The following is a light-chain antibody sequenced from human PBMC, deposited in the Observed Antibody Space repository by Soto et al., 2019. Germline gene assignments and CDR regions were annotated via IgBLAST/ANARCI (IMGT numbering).Light chain of an antibody. Sequence: QSALTQPASVSGSPGQSITISCTGTSSDVGSYNLVSWYQQHPGKAPKLMIYEGSKRPSGVSNRLSGSKSGNTASLTISGLQAEDEADDYCCSYAGSSTFVYVFGTGTKLTVL. CDR3: CSYAGSSTFVYV. CDR2: EGS. J-gene: IGLJ1*01. CDR1: SSDVGSYNL. V-gene: IGLV2-23*03.